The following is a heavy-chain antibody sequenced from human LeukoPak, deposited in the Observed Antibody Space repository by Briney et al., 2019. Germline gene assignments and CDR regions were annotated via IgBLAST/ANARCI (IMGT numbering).Heavy chain of an antibody. CDR2: IIPILGIA. Sequence: SVKVSCKASGGTFSSYAIIWVRQAPGQGLEWMGRIIPILGIANYAQKFQGRVTITADKSTSTAYMELSSLRSEDTAVYYCASTYYYDSSGYLFDYWGQGTLVTVSS. D-gene: IGHD3-22*01. CDR1: GGTFSSYA. J-gene: IGHJ4*02. V-gene: IGHV1-69*04. CDR3: ASTYYYDSSGYLFDY.